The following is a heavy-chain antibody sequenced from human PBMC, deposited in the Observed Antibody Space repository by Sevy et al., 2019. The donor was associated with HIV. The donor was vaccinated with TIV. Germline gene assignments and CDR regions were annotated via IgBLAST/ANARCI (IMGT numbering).Heavy chain of an antibody. D-gene: IGHD2-15*01. CDR2: IAYDGINK. Sequence: GGSLRLSCAASGFIFSNYAMHWVRQAPGKGLEWVAVIAYDGINKYYADSVKGRFTISRDNSKNTLYVQMNSLRAEDTAVYYCAGDSNSGDYYYYAMDDWGQGTTVTVSS. J-gene: IGHJ6*02. CDR3: AGDSNSGDYYYYAMDD. CDR1: GFIFSNYA. V-gene: IGHV3-30-3*01.